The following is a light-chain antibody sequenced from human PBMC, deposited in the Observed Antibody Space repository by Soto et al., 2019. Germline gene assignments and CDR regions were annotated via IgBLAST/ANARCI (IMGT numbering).Light chain of an antibody. J-gene: IGKJ4*01. CDR2: EAS. CDR1: QTVSSS. CDR3: QPHINCPLT. Sequence: EIWLTQSPATLSLSPGERDTLSFSPSQTVSSSLAWYQQQPGQAPRLLIYEASNRATGIPARFSGSASGADFTLTINSLEPEDFALSYCQPHINCPLTFGGGTKVEIK. V-gene: IGKV3-11*01.